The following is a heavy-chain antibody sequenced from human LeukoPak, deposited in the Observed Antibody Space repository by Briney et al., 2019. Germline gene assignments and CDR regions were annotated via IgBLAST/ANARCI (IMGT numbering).Heavy chain of an antibody. V-gene: IGHV4-59*01. Sequence: SETLSLTCSVSGDSISSYYWSWIRQPPGKGLEWIGHLYNSGRTTYNPSLKSRVTISADTSNNQLSLELTFVTAADTAVYYCARSGLTTASPFDYWGQGTLVTVSS. CDR2: LYNSGRT. CDR3: ARSGLTTASPFDY. J-gene: IGHJ4*02. CDR1: GDSISSYY. D-gene: IGHD4-11*01.